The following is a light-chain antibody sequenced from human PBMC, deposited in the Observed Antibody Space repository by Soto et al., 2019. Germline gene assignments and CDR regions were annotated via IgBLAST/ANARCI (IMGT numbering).Light chain of an antibody. Sequence: QSALTQPASVSGSPGQSITISCIGTNTDVGGYDRVSWYQHHPGKAPKLVIYDVNNRPSGISYRFSGSKSGNTASLTISGLQAEDEADYYCASYTRTTTLVFGGGTKLTVL. V-gene: IGLV2-14*01. J-gene: IGLJ2*01. CDR3: ASYTRTTTLV. CDR1: NTDVGGYDR. CDR2: DVN.